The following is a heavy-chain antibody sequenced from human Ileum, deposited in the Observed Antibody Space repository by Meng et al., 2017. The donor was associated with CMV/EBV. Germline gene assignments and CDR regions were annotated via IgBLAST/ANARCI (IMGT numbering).Heavy chain of an antibody. D-gene: IGHD6-6*01. CDR1: GFIFSNYA. Sequence: LSLTCAASGFIFSNYAMHWVRQAPGKGLEWVADISDDGSRKYYADSVKGRFTISRDKSMNTLYLQISSLTAEDTAVYYCTKDQWGRSSSVTGMDVWGQGTTVTVSS. J-gene: IGHJ6*02. CDR2: ISDDGSRK. CDR3: TKDQWGRSSSVTGMDV. V-gene: IGHV3-30*04.